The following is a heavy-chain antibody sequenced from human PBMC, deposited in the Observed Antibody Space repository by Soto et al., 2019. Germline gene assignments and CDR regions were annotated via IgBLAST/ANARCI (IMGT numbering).Heavy chain of an antibody. CDR3: ARQDGDGLYYFDY. CDR2: IYPRDSDT. CDR1: GYSFAIYW. V-gene: IGHV5-51*01. J-gene: IGHJ4*02. D-gene: IGHD4-17*01. Sequence: LGESLKISCKGSGYSFAIYWIAWVRQMPGKGLEWMGVIYPRDSDTRYSPSFQGQVTISADKSINTAYLQWSSLKASDTAMYYCARQDGDGLYYFDYWGQGTLVTVSS.